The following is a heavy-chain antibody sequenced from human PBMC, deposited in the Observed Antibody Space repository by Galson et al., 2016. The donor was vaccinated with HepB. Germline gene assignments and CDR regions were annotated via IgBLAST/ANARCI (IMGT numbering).Heavy chain of an antibody. CDR2: ICSGGST. CDR1: GFSVSSNY. J-gene: IGHJ3*01. D-gene: IGHD1/OR15-1a*01. CDR3: ATQTMPHAFNV. Sequence: SLRLSCAASGFSVSSNYMSWVRQAPGKGLEWVSIICSGGSTYYADSVKGRFTISRDNSKYTLYLQMNSLRAADTGVYYCATQTMPHAFNVWGQGTMVTVSS. V-gene: IGHV3-66*04.